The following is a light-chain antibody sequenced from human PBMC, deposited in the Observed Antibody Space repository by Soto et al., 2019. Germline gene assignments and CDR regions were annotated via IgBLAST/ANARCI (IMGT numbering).Light chain of an antibody. CDR3: QQSYTTPIT. Sequence: DIQMTQYTSTLSASVGDRVTITCRASQTITTYLSWFQQKPGKAPKLLVYGASSLQSGVPSRFSGSGSGTEFTLTISSLQSEDFATYCCQQSYTTPITFGQGTRLEIK. CDR2: GAS. V-gene: IGKV1-39*01. J-gene: IGKJ5*01. CDR1: QTITTY.